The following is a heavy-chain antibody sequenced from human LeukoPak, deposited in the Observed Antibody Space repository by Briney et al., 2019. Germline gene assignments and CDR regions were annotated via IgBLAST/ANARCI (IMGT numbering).Heavy chain of an antibody. CDR3: AKEVIAAGGNFEY. CDR1: GFPFSSYV. Sequence: QPGGSPGLSCSASGFPFSSYVMHWVRQAPGKGLEYVSAISDSGGRTYYADSVKGRFTISRDNSKNTLYLQMSSLRAEDTAVYYCAKEVIAAGGNFEYWGQGTLVTVSS. V-gene: IGHV3-64D*09. J-gene: IGHJ4*02. CDR2: ISDSGGRT. D-gene: IGHD6-13*01.